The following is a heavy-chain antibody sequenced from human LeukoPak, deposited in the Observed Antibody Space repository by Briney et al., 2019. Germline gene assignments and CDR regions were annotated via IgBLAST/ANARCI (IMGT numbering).Heavy chain of an antibody. CDR3: ASHDYGDYYFDY. CDR2: IIPIFGTA. D-gene: IGHD4-17*01. Sequence: GASVKVSCKASGGTFSSYAISWVRQAPGQGLEWVGGIIPIFGTANYAQKFQCRVTITTDESTSTAYMELSSLRSEDTAVYYCASHDYGDYYFDYWGQGTLVTVSS. J-gene: IGHJ4*02. V-gene: IGHV1-69*05. CDR1: GGTFSSYA.